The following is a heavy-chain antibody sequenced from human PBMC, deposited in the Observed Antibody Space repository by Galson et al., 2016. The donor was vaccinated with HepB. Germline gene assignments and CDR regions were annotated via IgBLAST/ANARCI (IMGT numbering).Heavy chain of an antibody. CDR2: INPNNGGT. Sequence: SVKVSCKASGYIFTGQYIHWVRQAPGQGLEWMGWINPNNGGTQDVQKFQGRVTMTRATSIRTAYMELSRLTSDDTAVYYCARDSGSGTLDYWGQGTLVTVSS. D-gene: IGHD3-10*01. CDR1: GYIFTGQY. CDR3: ARDSGSGTLDY. V-gene: IGHV1-2*02. J-gene: IGHJ4*02.